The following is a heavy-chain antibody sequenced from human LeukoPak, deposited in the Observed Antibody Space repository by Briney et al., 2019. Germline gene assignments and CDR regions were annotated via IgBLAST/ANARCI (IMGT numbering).Heavy chain of an antibody. J-gene: IGHJ3*02. CDR2: ISSSSSYI. CDR1: GFTFSSYS. CDR3: ARDGYSSGWFQHVDAFDI. V-gene: IGHV3-21*01. D-gene: IGHD6-19*01. Sequence: GGSLRLSCAASGFTFSSYSMNWVRQAPGEGLEWVSSISSSSSYIYYADSVKGRFTISRDNAKNSLYLQMNSLRAEDTAVYYCARDGYSSGWFQHVDAFDIWGQGTMVTVSS.